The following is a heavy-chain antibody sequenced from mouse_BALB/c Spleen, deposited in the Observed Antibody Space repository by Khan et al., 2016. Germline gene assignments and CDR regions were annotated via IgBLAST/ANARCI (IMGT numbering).Heavy chain of an antibody. J-gene: IGHJ4*01. D-gene: IGHD1-1*01. CDR3: TRGIYYDSLYAMDY. CDR1: GFTFSNYW. Sequence: EVKLEESGGGLVQPGGSMKLTCVASGFTFSNYWMNWVRQSPEKGLEWVAEIRLKSNNYATHYAESVKGRFTISRDDSKSSVYLQLNNSRAEDTGIYYCTRGIYYDSLYAMDYWGQGTSVTVSS. V-gene: IGHV6-6*02. CDR2: IRLKSNNYAT.